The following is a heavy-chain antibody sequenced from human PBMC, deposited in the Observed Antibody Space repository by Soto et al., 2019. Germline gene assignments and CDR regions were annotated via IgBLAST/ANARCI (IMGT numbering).Heavy chain of an antibody. Sequence: GGSLRLSCSASGFNFAAYTMSWVRLTPGKGLEWVGFIRRIAYGGTTDYAASVKGRFTISRDDSRKTVYLQMSRLKIEDTAVYYCSRSLAIDFDSWGQGTLVTVSS. J-gene: IGHJ4*02. CDR3: SRSLAIDFDS. V-gene: IGHV3-49*04. CDR1: GFNFAAYT. CDR2: IRRIAYGGTT.